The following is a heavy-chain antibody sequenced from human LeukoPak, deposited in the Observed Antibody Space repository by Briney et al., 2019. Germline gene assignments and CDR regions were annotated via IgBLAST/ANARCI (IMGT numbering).Heavy chain of an antibody. V-gene: IGHV1-69*01. J-gene: IGHJ6*03. CDR2: IIPIFGTA. CDR3: ARRSGPYYYCMDV. D-gene: IGHD3-3*01. CDR1: GGIFSSRA. Sequence: SVKVSCKASGGIFSSRAISWVRQAPGQGLEWMGGIIPIFGTANYAQKFQGRVTITADESTSTAYMELSSLRSEDTAVYYCARRSGPYYYCMDVWGKGTTVTVSS.